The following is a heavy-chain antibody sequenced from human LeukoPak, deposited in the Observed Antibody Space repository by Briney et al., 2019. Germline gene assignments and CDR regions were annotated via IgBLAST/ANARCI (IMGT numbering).Heavy chain of an antibody. CDR1: KFTFSSYD. V-gene: IGHV3-23*01. CDR2: ISGSGDNT. CDR3: AKDRHSASWYINAFHI. D-gene: IGHD6-13*01. Sequence: PGGSLRLSCAASKFTFSSYDMSWVRQAPGKGLEWVSAISGSGDNTYYADSVKGRFTISRDNSKNTLFLHMSSLRAEDTAVYYCAKDRHSASWYINAFHIWGQGTMVTVSS. J-gene: IGHJ3*02.